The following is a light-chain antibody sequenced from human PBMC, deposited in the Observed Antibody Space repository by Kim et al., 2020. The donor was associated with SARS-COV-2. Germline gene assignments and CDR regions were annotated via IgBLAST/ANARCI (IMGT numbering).Light chain of an antibody. CDR3: QSYYSGNLV. J-gene: IGLJ3*02. CDR2: EDD. CDR1: H. Sequence: HGQWYQQRPGGAPTTVIYEDDQRPSGVPDRFSGSVDSTSNSASLTISGLQADDEADYYCQSYYSGNLVFGGGTQLTVL. V-gene: IGLV6-57*02.